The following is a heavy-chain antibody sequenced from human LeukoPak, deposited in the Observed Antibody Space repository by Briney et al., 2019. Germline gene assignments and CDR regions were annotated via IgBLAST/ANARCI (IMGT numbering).Heavy chain of an antibody. Sequence: GGSLRLSCVVSGFTVSVNYVSWVRQAPGNGLEWVSLIDFDGNTYYADSVTGRFTISRDNSKNTLYLQMNSLGVEDTAVYYCSQTGSFYFPFDYWGQGILVTVSS. D-gene: IGHD2-15*01. CDR2: IDFDGNT. CDR3: SQTGSFYFPFDY. CDR1: GFTVSVNY. J-gene: IGHJ4*02. V-gene: IGHV3-53*01.